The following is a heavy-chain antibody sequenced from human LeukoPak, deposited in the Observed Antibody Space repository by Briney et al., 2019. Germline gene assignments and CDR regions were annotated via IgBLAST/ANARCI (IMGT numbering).Heavy chain of an antibody. J-gene: IGHJ4*02. D-gene: IGHD3-10*01. V-gene: IGHV3-53*01. CDR1: GFTVSSNC. CDR2: IYSGGST. Sequence: GGSLRLSCAASGFTVSSNCMGWVRQAPGKGLECVSVIYSGGSTYYADSVKGRFTISRDNSKDTLYLQMNSLRAEDTAVYYCAKAPGTLADPYYFDYWGQGALVTVSS. CDR3: AKAPGTLADPYYFDY.